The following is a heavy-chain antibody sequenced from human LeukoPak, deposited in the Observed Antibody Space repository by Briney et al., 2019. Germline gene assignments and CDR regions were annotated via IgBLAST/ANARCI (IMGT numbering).Heavy chain of an antibody. V-gene: IGHV4-59*01. Sequence: PSETLSLTCTVSGGSISSYYWSWIRQPPGKGLEWIGYIYYSGSTNYNPSLKSRLTISVDTSKNQFSLKLSSVTAADTAVYYCARDGYYDSSPPLNWGQGTLVTVSS. CDR1: GGSISSYY. D-gene: IGHD3-22*01. J-gene: IGHJ4*02. CDR2: IYYSGST. CDR3: ARDGYYDSSPPLN.